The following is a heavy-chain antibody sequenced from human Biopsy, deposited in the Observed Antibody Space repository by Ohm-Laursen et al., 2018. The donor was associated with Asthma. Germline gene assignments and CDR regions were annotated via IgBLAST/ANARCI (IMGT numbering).Heavy chain of an antibody. CDR2: INSVFGTT. CDR1: GGTFNTYV. J-gene: IGHJ4*02. Sequence: ASVKVSCKSLGGTFNTYVIGWVRRAPGQGLEWMGGINSVFGTTTYPQKFQDRVTITADDPTSTVYMELSSLRSEDTAVYYCARKAGSCISRTCYSLDFWGQGTLVTVSS. V-gene: IGHV1-69*13. D-gene: IGHD2-2*01. CDR3: ARKAGSCISRTCYSLDF.